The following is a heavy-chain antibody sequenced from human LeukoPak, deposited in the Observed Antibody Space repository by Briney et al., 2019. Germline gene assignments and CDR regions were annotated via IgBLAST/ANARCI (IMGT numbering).Heavy chain of an antibody. CDR2: IRGDNGNT. V-gene: IGHV1-18*04. CDR3: ARSGRGTYYYFDL. Sequence: ASVKVSCKTSGYTFSDYYIHWIRQAPGQGLEWVGWIRGDNGNTNYAQKLQGRVTMTTDTSTSTAYMELRSLGSDETAVYYCARSGRGTYYYFDLWGLGTLVTVSS. D-gene: IGHD5-12*01. J-gene: IGHJ4*02. CDR1: GYTFSDYY.